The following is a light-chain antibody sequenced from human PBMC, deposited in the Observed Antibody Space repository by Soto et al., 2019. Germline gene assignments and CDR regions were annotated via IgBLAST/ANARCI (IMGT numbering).Light chain of an antibody. Sequence: EIVMTQSPATLSVSPGECTTISCRTSKSVSSNLAWYQQKPGQAPRLLIYGASTRATGIPARFSGSGSGTEFTLTISSPQSEDFAVYYCQQYNNWPPYTFGQGTKLEIK. CDR3: QQYNNWPPYT. CDR2: GAS. J-gene: IGKJ2*01. V-gene: IGKV3-15*01. CDR1: KSVSSN.